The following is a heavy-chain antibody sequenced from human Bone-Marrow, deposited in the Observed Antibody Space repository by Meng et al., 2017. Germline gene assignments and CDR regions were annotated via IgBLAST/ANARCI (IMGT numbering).Heavy chain of an antibody. CDR1: GFTFRSYW. D-gene: IGHD3-10*01. J-gene: IGHJ4*02. CDR2: INSDGTT. V-gene: IGHV3-74*01. CDR3: AKVGAMVRGYFDY. Sequence: EVQLVESGGGLVQPGGSLRLSCAASGFTFRSYWMHWVRQAPGKGLVWVSRINSDGTTSYADSVKGRFTISRDNSKNTLYLQMNSLRAEDSAVYYCAKVGAMVRGYFDYWGQGALVTVSS.